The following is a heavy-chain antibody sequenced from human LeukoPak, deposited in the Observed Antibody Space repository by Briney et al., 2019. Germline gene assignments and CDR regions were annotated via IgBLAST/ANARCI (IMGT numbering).Heavy chain of an antibody. CDR2: ISGSGGST. V-gene: IGHV3-23*01. J-gene: IGHJ4*02. Sequence: AGGSLRLSCAASGFTFSSYAMSWVRQAPGKGLEWVSAISGSGGSTYYADSVKGRFTISRDNSKNTLYLQMNSLRAEDTAVYYCATCTAVAGYGFDYWGQGTLVTVSS. CDR3: ATCTAVAGYGFDY. CDR1: GFTFSSYA. D-gene: IGHD6-19*01.